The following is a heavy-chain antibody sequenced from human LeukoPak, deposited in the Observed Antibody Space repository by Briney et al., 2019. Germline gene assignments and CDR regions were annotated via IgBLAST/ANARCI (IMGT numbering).Heavy chain of an antibody. CDR3: AKDWRGYHYYLDV. D-gene: IGHD3-10*01. V-gene: IGHV1-2*02. CDR1: GYTFTGYY. CDR2: INPNSGDT. Sequence: ASVKVSCKASGYTFTGYYMHWVRQAPGQGLEWMGWINPNSGDTDFAQKFQGRVTMTRDTSISTAYMELSSLRSDDTAVYYCAKDWRGYHYYLDVWGKGTTVTVSS. J-gene: IGHJ6*03.